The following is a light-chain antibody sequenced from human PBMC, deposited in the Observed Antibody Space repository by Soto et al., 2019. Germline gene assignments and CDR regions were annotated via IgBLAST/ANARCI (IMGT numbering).Light chain of an antibody. CDR2: VAS. J-gene: IGKJ5*01. CDR1: QGISSW. CDR3: QQTSNFPLT. Sequence: DIQMTQSPSSVSASVGDRVTITCRASQGISSWLAWYQQKPGKAPKLLISVASRLQSEVPSRFSGSGSGTDFTITISSLQPEDFANYYCQQTSNFPLTFGQGTRLEIK. V-gene: IGKV1-12*01.